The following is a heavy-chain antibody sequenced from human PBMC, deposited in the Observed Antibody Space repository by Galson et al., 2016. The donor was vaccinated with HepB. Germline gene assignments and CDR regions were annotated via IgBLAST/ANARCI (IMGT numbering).Heavy chain of an antibody. CDR2: ISRSGDST. V-gene: IGHV3-23*01. Sequence: SLRLSCAASGFTFSNYGMTWVRQAPGKGLEVVSSISRSGDSTDYADSVKGRFTISSDNSKNTLSLQMNSLTPDDTAIYYCVKGRTAPAVWGKGTTVTVSS. D-gene: IGHD1-14*01. J-gene: IGHJ6*04. CDR3: VKGRTAPAV. CDR1: GFTFSNYG.